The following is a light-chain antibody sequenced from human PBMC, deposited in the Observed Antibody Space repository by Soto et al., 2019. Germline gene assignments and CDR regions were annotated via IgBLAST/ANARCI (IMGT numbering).Light chain of an antibody. CDR1: QSISNW. CDR3: QQYNGY. Sequence: DIQMTQSPSTLSASVGDRVTITCRASQSISNWLAWYQQKPGKAPKFLIYDASSLESGVPSRFSGSGSGTEFTLSISTLQPDDCATYYCQQYNGYFGQGTKLEIK. V-gene: IGKV1-5*01. J-gene: IGKJ2*01. CDR2: DAS.